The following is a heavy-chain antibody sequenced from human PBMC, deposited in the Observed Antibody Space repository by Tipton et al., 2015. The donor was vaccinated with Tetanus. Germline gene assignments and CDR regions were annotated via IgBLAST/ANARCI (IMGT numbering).Heavy chain of an antibody. D-gene: IGHD5-18*01. CDR3: ARMGFTYGQVVY. J-gene: IGHJ4*02. Sequence: TLSLTCTVSGDSVRSGDYQWNWIRQSPGKGLEWLAYISNSGRTNSNYDLKSRISISRDTSKNQFSLSLTSVTAADTAPYYCARMGFTYGQVVYWGQGTLVTVAS. V-gene: IGHV4-61*08. CDR1: GDSVRSGDYQ. CDR2: ISNSGRT.